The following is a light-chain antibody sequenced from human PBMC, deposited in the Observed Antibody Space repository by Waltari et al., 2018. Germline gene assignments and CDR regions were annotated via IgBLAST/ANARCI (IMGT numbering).Light chain of an antibody. Sequence: DIQMTQSPDSLAVSLGERATINCKSSQSVLYSPNNKTYLAWSQQNPGQPPKLLIYWASTRESGVPDRFSGSGSGTDFTLTISSLQAEDVAVYYCQQYYSTPSFGQGTKVEIK. CDR2: WAS. CDR1: QSVLYSPNNKTY. J-gene: IGKJ1*01. CDR3: QQYYSTPS. V-gene: IGKV4-1*01.